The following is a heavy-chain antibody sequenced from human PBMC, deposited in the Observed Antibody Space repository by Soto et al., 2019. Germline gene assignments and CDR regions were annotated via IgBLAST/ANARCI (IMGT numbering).Heavy chain of an antibody. CDR1: GGSVSSGSFY. CDR2: IYYTGST. CDR3: ARGYCTSSSCSIFNY. V-gene: IGHV4-61*01. Sequence: QVQLQESGPGLVKPSETLSLTCTVSGGSVSSGSFYWSWIRQPPGKGLEWIGYIYYTGSTTYNPSLKSRVTMSADTSKNQFSLRLSSVTAADTAMYYCARGYCTSSSCSIFNYWGQGTLVTVSS. D-gene: IGHD2-15*01. J-gene: IGHJ4*02.